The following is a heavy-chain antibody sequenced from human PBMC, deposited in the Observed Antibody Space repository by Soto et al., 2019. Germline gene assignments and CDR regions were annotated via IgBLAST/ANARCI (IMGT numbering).Heavy chain of an antibody. CDR1: GGSISSGDYS. CDR3: ARGVTVFGLVSRFWFDP. J-gene: IGHJ5*02. Sequence: QVLLQESGPGLVKSSQTLSLTCTVSGGSISSGDYSWSWVRQSPGKGLEWIGHIYNSGITYYNPSLKSRDVISIDTSMNQFSLRLNSLTAADRAVYFCARGVTVFGLVSRFWFDPWGQGTVVTVSS. V-gene: IGHV4-30-4*01. CDR2: IYNSGIT. D-gene: IGHD3-3*01.